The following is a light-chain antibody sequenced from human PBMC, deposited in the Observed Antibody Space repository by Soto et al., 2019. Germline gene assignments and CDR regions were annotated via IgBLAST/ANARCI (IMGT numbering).Light chain of an antibody. V-gene: IGKV3-20*01. CDR2: GAS. Sequence: EIVLTQSPGTLSLSPGERATLSCRASQSVISSYLAWYQQKPGQAPRLLIYGASSRATGIPDRFSGSGSGTDFTITITQLEPEDSAMDYCQHYGRSSTFGGGTKVEIK. CDR1: QSVISSY. J-gene: IGKJ4*01. CDR3: QHYGRSST.